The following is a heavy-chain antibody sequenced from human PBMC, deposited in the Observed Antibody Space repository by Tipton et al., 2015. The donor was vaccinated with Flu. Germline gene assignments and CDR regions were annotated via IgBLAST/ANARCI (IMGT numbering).Heavy chain of an antibody. CDR1: GFTFSNYW. D-gene: IGHD2-15*01. CDR3: ARANCNGAGCQGFDPFDI. Sequence: VQLVQSGGGMVQPGGSLRVSCAASGFTFSNYWMNWVRQAPGKGLVWVSRIYNDGSRTTYADSVKGRFTISRDNARNTVSLQMNSLRAEDTAVYFCARANCNGAGCQGFDPFDIWGQGTMVTVSS. V-gene: IGHV3-74*02. CDR2: IYNDGSRT. J-gene: IGHJ3*02.